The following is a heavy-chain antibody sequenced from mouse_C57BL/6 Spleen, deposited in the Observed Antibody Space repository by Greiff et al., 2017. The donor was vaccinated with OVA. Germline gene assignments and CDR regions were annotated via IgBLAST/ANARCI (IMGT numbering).Heavy chain of an antibody. D-gene: IGHD4-1*01. CDR2: INPSNGGT. Sequence: QLQQPGTELVKPGASVKLSCKASGYTFTSYWMHWVKQRPGQGLEWIGNINPSNGGTNYNEKFKSKATLTVDKSSSTAYMQLSSLTSEDSAVYYCARELGVLYWYFDVWGTGTTVTVSS. J-gene: IGHJ1*03. V-gene: IGHV1-53*01. CDR1: GYTFTSYW. CDR3: ARELGVLYWYFDV.